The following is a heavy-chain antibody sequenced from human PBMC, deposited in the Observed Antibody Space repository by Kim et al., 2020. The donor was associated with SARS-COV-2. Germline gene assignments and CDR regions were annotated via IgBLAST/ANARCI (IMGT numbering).Heavy chain of an antibody. V-gene: IGHV4-34*01. CDR1: GGTFGLYY. CDR2: ISYSVRT. J-gene: IGHJ4*02. D-gene: IGHD3-9*01. Sequence: SETLSLTCAVYGGTFGLYYWTWIRQPPGGGLEWIGEISYSVRTYSNVSPRSRVVISIDTSRNRFSLHLSSVTAADTAVYYFARGLVNTSLVKVYFDLWGQGSLVTVSS. CDR3: ARGLVNTSLVKVYFDL.